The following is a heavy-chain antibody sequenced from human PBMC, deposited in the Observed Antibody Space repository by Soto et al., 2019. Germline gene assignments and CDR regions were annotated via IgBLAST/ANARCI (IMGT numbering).Heavy chain of an antibody. Sequence: SETLSLTCTVSGGSISSSSYYWGWIRQPPGKGLEWIGSIYYSGSTYYNPSLKSRVTISVDTSKNQFSLKLSSVTAADTAVYYCARHEVGDYVFKVPTDTFDYWGQGTLVTVSS. CDR1: GGSISSSSYY. D-gene: IGHD4-17*01. CDR3: ARHEVGDYVFKVPTDTFDY. V-gene: IGHV4-39*01. CDR2: IYYSGST. J-gene: IGHJ4*02.